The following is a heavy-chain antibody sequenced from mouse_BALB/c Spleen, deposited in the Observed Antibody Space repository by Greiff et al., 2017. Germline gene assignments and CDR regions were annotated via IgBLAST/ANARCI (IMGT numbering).Heavy chain of an antibody. V-gene: IGHV5-6-4*01. CDR3: ARDYYGNYEEAMDY. Sequence: EVMLVESGGGLVKPGGSLKLSCAASGFTFSSYTMSWVRQTPEKRLEWVATISSGGSYTYYPDSVKGRFTISRDNAKNTLYLQMSSLKSEDTAMYYCARDYYGNYEEAMDYWGQGTSVTVSS. J-gene: IGHJ4*01. CDR2: ISSGGSYT. D-gene: IGHD2-1*01. CDR1: GFTFSSYT.